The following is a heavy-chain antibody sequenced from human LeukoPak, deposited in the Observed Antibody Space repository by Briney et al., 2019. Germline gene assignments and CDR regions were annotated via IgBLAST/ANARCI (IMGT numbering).Heavy chain of an antibody. CDR3: AKDKTYWYFDL. V-gene: IGHV3-23*01. CDR1: GFTFSSYW. J-gene: IGHJ2*01. CDR2: ISGSGVTT. Sequence: GGSLRLSCAASGFTFSSYWMHWVRQAPGKGLEWVSAISGSGVTTHYTDSVKARFTISRDNSNNTLYLQMNSLRAEDTAVYYCAKDKTYWYFDLWGRGTLVTVSS.